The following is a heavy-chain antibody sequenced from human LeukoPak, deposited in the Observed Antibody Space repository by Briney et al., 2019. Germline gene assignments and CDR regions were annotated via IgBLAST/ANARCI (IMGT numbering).Heavy chain of an antibody. CDR2: ISGSGDNT. J-gene: IGHJ4*02. V-gene: IGHV3-23*01. Sequence: GGSLRLSCAASGFTFSSYAMSWVRQPPGKGLEWVSGISGSGDNTYYADSVKGRFTISRDNSKKTLYLHLNSLRVEDAAVYYCAKDGYSSIPGFHFEYCGQGTPVTVSS. CDR1: GFTFSSYA. CDR3: AKDGYSSIPGFHFEY. D-gene: IGHD6-13*01.